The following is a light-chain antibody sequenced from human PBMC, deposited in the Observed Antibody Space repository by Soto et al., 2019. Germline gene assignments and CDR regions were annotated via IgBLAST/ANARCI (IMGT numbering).Light chain of an antibody. CDR3: QQYHSSPLVT. CDR1: QSVSSTY. CDR2: GAS. V-gene: IGKV3-20*01. J-gene: IGKJ5*01. Sequence: EIVLTQSPGTLSLSAGERATLSCRASQSVSSTYLAWYQQKPGQAPRLLIYGASSRATGIPDRFSGSVYGTDFTLTISRLEPEDFAVYYCQQYHSSPLVTFGKGTRLEIK.